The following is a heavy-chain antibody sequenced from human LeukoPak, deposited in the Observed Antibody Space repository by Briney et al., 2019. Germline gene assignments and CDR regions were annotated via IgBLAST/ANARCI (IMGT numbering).Heavy chain of an antibody. CDR1: EFSVGSNY. CDR2: IYSGGST. CDR3: ARDRENWFDP. Sequence: GGSLRLSCAASEFSVGSNYMTWVRQAPGKGLEWVSLIYSGGSTYYADSVKGRFTISRDNSKNTLYLQMNSLRAEDTAVYYCARDRENWFDPWGQGTLVTVSS. J-gene: IGHJ5*02. V-gene: IGHV3-66*01.